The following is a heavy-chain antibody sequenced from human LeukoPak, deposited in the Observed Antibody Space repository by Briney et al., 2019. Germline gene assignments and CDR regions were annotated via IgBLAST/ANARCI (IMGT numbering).Heavy chain of an antibody. V-gene: IGHV4-59*08. CDR3: ARYYYDSSGSDAFDI. CDR1: GGSISSYY. Sequence: SETLSLTCTVSGGSISSYYWSWIRQPPGKGLEGIGYIYYSGSTNYNPSLKSRVTISVDTSKNQFSLKLSSVTAADTAVYYCARYYYDSSGSDAFDIWGQGTMVTVSS. CDR2: IYYSGST. D-gene: IGHD3-22*01. J-gene: IGHJ3*02.